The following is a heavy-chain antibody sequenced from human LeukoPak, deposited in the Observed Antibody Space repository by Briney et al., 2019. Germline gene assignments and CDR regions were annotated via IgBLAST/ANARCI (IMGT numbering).Heavy chain of an antibody. CDR1: GFTFSTYA. Sequence: GGSLRLSCAASGFTFSTYAMSWVRQAPGKGLEWVSAISGSGGSTYYADSVKGRFTISRDNSKNTLYLQMNSLRAEDTAVYYCAKDNTPYSGSYPNWGQGTMVTVSS. V-gene: IGHV3-23*01. CDR2: ISGSGGST. D-gene: IGHD1-26*01. J-gene: IGHJ3*01. CDR3: AKDNTPYSGSYPN.